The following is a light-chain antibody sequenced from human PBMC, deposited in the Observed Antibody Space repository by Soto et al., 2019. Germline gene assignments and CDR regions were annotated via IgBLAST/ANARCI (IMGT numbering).Light chain of an antibody. J-gene: IGLJ3*02. CDR2: LEGSGSY. CDR3: ETWDSNTHGV. Sequence: QPVLTQSSSASASLGSSVKLTCTLNSGHSSYIIAWHQQQPGKAPRYLMKLEGSGSYNKGSGAPDRFSGSSPGADRHLTISNLRFEYEGHYYGETWDSNTHGVFGGGTKRTVL. V-gene: IGLV4-60*02. CDR1: SGHSSYI.